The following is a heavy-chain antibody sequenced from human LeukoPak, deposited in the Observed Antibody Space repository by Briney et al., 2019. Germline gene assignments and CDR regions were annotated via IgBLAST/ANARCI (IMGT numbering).Heavy chain of an antibody. CDR1: GVSIRGYY. V-gene: IGHV4-59*01. D-gene: IGHD3-10*01. Sequence: SETLSLTCNVSGVSIRGYYWSWIRQPPGKGLEWIGYIYSSVSTNYNPSLKSRVTMSVDTSKNQFYLKVSSVTAADTAVYYCARVFDSGSQAYYYMDVWGKGTTVTIFS. J-gene: IGHJ6*03. CDR3: ARVFDSGSQAYYYMDV. CDR2: IYSSVST.